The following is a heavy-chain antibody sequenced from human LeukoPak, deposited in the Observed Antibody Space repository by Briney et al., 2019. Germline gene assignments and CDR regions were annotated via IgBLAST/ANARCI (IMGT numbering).Heavy chain of an antibody. V-gene: IGHV4-59*01. D-gene: IGHD3/OR15-3a*01. Sequence: SETLSLTCTVPGGSISTYYWSWIRQPPGKGLEWIGYIYYSGSTNYNPSLKSRVTTSVDTSKNQFSLRLSSVTAADTAMYYCARGQRGLPYWGQGTLVTVSS. J-gene: IGHJ4*02. CDR3: ARGQRGLPY. CDR1: GGSISTYY. CDR2: IYYSGST.